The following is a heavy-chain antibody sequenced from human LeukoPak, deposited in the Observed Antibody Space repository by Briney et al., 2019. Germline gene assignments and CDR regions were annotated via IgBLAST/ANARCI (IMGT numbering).Heavy chain of an antibody. V-gene: IGHV3-64D*06. CDR2: ISNNGDNT. D-gene: IGHD6-13*01. Sequence: GGSLRLSCSASGFTFSNYAIHWVRQASGKGLEYVSTISNNGDNTNYADSVEGRFTISRDNSKNTLYLQMSGLRPEDTAVYYCVKAAGSWYGYFDYWGQGTLVTVSS. CDR3: VKAAGSWYGYFDY. CDR1: GFTFSNYA. J-gene: IGHJ4*02.